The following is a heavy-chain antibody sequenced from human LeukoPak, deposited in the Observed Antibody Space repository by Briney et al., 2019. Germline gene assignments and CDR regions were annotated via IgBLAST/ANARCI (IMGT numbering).Heavy chain of an antibody. V-gene: IGHV1-18*01. CDR1: GYTFNSHG. CDR3: ARDQYYDSKGWFDP. J-gene: IGHJ5*02. CDR2: ISTYNGNT. D-gene: IGHD3-22*01. Sequence: GASVKVSCKASGYTFNSHGITWMRQAPGQGLEWMGWISTYNGNTNYAQKLQGRVTVTTDTSTSTAYMELRSLRSDDTAVYYCARDQYYDSKGWFDPWGQGTLVTVSS.